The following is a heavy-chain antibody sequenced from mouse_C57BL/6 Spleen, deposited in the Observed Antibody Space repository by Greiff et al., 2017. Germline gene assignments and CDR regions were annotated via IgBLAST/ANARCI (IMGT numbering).Heavy chain of an antibody. J-gene: IGHJ4*01. CDR2: IDPSDSYT. D-gene: IGHD1-1*01. Sequence: VQLQQPGAELVRPGTSVKLSCKASGYTFTSYWMHWVKQRPGQGLEWIGVIDPSDSYTNYNQKFKGKATLTVDTSSSTAYMQLSSLTSEDSAVYYCARDYYGSDYAMDDWGQGTSVTVSS. V-gene: IGHV1-59*01. CDR1: GYTFTSYW. CDR3: ARDYYGSDYAMDD.